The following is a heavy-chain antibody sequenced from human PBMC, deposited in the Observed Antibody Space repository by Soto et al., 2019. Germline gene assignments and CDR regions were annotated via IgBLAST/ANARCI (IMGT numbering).Heavy chain of an antibody. CDR2: IIPIFATA. V-gene: IGHV1-69*06. D-gene: IGHD3-22*01. J-gene: IGHJ3*02. CDR1: GGTFSDYA. CDR3: AGGEKYYYDSSGYYSAFDI. Sequence: ASVKVSCKASGGTFSDYAISWVRQAPGRGLEWMGGIIPIFATANYAQKFQGRVTITADKSTSTAYMELSSLRSEDTAVYYCAGGEKYYYDSSGYYSAFDIWGQGTMVTVSS.